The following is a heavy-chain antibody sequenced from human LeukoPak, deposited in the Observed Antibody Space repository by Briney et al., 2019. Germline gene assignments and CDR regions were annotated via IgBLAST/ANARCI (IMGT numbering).Heavy chain of an antibody. Sequence: GGSLRLSCVASGFTFSTYWMSWVRQAPGKGLEWVSSITSSSSYIYYADSVKGRFTISRDNAKKSVCLQMNSLRAEDTAVYYCARGSTYSSGWYTGFDYWGQGSLVTVSS. J-gene: IGHJ4*02. V-gene: IGHV3-21*01. D-gene: IGHD6-19*01. CDR3: ARGSTYSSGWYTGFDY. CDR1: GFTFSTYW. CDR2: ITSSSSYI.